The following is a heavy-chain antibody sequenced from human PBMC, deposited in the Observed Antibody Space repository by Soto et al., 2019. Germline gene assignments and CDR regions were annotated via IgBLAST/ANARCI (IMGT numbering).Heavy chain of an antibody. CDR2: TYYRSKWYN. CDR3: ARGTVVVAATRVYYYYIDV. D-gene: IGHD2-15*01. V-gene: IGHV6-1*01. CDR1: GDSVSSNSAA. Sequence: QSQTLSLTCAISGDSVSSNSAAWSWIRQSPSRGLEWLGRTYYRSKWYNDYAVSVKSRITINPDTSKNQFSLQLNSVTPEDTAVYYCARGTVVVAATRVYYYYIDVWGKGTAVTVSS. J-gene: IGHJ6*03.